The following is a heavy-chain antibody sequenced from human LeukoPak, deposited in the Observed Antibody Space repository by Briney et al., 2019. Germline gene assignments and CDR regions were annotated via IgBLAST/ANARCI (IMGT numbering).Heavy chain of an antibody. Sequence: GGSLRLSCAASGFTFDDHAMHWVRQAPGKGLEWVSGVSLNSGSIGYADSVKGRFTISRDNAKNSLYLQMNSLRAEDTALYYCAKGGQYYYYGMDVWGQGTTVTVSS. CDR1: GFTFDDHA. V-gene: IGHV3-9*01. CDR3: AKGGQYYYYGMDV. CDR2: VSLNSGSI. J-gene: IGHJ6*02.